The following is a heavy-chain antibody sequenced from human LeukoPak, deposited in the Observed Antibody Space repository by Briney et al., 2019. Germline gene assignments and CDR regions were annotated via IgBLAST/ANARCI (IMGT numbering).Heavy chain of an antibody. CDR2: IWFDGSNK. CDR3: ASRRGHSHGNDWYFDL. D-gene: IGHD5-18*01. V-gene: IGHV3-33*01. J-gene: IGHJ2*01. Sequence: GRSLRLSCAASGFTFSNYVMHWVRQAPGKGLEWVAVIWFDGSNKYYADSVKGRFTVSRDNPKNTLYLHMNSLRAEDTAVYYCASRRGHSHGNDWYFDLWGRGTLVTVSS. CDR1: GFTFSNYV.